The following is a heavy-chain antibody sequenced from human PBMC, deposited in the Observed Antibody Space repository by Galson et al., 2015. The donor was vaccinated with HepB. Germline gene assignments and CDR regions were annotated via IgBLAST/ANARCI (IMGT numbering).Heavy chain of an antibody. CDR3: ARSIVVVVAAPYYFDY. CDR1: RFTFSSYA. Sequence: LRLSCAASRFTFSSYAMSWVRQAPGKGLEWVSAISGSGGSTYYADSVKGRFTISRDNSKNTLYLQMNSLRSEDTAVYYCARSIVVVVAAPYYFDYWGQGTLVTVSS. D-gene: IGHD2-15*01. V-gene: IGHV3-23*01. J-gene: IGHJ4*02. CDR2: ISGSGGST.